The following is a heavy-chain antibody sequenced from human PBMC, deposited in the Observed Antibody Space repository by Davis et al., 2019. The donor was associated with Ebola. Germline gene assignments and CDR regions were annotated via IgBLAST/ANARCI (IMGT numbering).Heavy chain of an antibody. CDR1: GYTFTGYY. J-gene: IGHJ6*04. D-gene: IGHD3-10*02. CDR3: ARDGIAEDSVFGYGMDV. Sequence: ASVKVSCKASGYTFTGYYMHWVRQAPGQGLEWMGRINPNSGGTNYAQKFQGRVTMTRDTSISTAYMELSRLRSDDTAVYYCARDGIAEDSVFGYGMDVWGKGTTVTVSS. CDR2: INPNSGGT. V-gene: IGHV1-2*06.